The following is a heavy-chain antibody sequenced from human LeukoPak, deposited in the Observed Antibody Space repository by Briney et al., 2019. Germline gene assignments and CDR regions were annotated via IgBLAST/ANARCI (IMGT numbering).Heavy chain of an antibody. CDR3: TRIKFRGIAVAGTPYYYYYMDV. CDR1: GFTFGDYA. J-gene: IGHJ6*03. CDR2: IRSKAYGGTT. Sequence: PGWSLRLSCTASGFTFGDYAMSWFRQAPGKGLEGVGFIRSKAYGGTTEYAASVKGRFTISRDDSKSIAYLQMNSLKTEDTAVYYCTRIKFRGIAVAGTPYYYYYMDVWGKGTTVTVSS. D-gene: IGHD6-19*01. V-gene: IGHV3-49*03.